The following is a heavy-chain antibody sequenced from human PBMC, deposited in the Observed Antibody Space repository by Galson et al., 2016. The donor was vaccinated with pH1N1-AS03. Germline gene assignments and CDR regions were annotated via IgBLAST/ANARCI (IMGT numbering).Heavy chain of an antibody. J-gene: IGHJ3*02. D-gene: IGHD2-15*01. Sequence: SVKVSCKASGYTFTAYYIHWVRQAPGQGLEWMGWISGYDDDTNYAQNVAGRVTMTTDKSTSTVYMELRSLRSDDTAVYYCARDRGFRPDTFDIWGQGTWVTASS. V-gene: IGHV1-18*04. CDR1: GYTFTAYY. CDR3: ARDRGFRPDTFDI. CDR2: ISGYDDDT.